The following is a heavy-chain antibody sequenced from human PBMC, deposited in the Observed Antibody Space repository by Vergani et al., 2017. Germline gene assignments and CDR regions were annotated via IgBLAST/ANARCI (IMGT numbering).Heavy chain of an antibody. CDR1: EGTFTTYN. D-gene: IGHD2-15*01. CDR2: IIPMFDIT. Sequence: QVHLVQSGGEVKKPGSSVRVSCKASEGTFTTYNFNWVRQAPGQGLEWMGRIIPMFDITTHAQKVQGRVTLTADKSTNTAYMERSSLGYEDTAVYYCARESPRSGSNSQLCNWGQGTLVTVSS. CDR3: ARESPRSGSNSQLCN. V-gene: IGHV1-69*08. J-gene: IGHJ4*02.